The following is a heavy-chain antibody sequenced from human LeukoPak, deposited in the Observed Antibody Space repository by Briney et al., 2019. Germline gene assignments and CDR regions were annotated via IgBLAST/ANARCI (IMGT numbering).Heavy chain of an antibody. Sequence: PGGTLRLSCAASGFTFSSYSMNWVRQAPGKGLEWVSYISSSSSTIYYADSVKGRFTISRDNAKNSLYLQMNSLRAEDTAVYYCASAYDFPTFDYWGQGTLVTVSS. CDR1: GFTFSSYS. D-gene: IGHD3-3*01. J-gene: IGHJ4*02. V-gene: IGHV3-48*01. CDR2: ISSSSSTI. CDR3: ASAYDFPTFDY.